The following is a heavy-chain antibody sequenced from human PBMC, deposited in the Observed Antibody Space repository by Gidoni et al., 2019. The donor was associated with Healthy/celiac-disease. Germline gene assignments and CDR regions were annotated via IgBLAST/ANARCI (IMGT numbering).Heavy chain of an antibody. J-gene: IGHJ3*02. V-gene: IGHV3-21*01. CDR2: SSSSSSYI. D-gene: IGHD3-22*01. CDR1: GFTFSSYS. CDR3: ARDRDSSGYPNDAFDI. Sequence: EVQLVASGGGLVKPGGSLRLSCAASGFTFSSYSMNWVRQAPGKGLEWFSSSSSSSSYIYYADSVEGRFTISRDNAKNSLYLQMNSLRAEDTAVYYCARDRDSSGYPNDAFDIWGQGTMVTVSS.